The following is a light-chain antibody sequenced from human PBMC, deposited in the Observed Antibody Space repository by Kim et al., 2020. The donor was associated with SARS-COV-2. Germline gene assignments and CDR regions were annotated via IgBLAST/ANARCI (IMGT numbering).Light chain of an antibody. Sequence: GQRVEISCYGSTSNVGTNSVNWYQQVPGTAPKLLIFNNYERPSGVPDRFYGSRSGTSASLAISGLQSDDEADYYCAVWDDSLHGIVFGGGTQLTVL. CDR2: NNY. CDR1: TSNVGTNS. V-gene: IGLV1-44*01. J-gene: IGLJ2*01. CDR3: AVWDDSLHGIV.